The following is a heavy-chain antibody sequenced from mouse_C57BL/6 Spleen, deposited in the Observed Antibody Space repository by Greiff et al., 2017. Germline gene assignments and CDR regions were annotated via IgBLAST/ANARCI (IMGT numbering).Heavy chain of an antibody. V-gene: IGHV1-76*01. CDR3: ARNDYHYYAMDY. Sequence: QVQLQQSGAELVRPGASVKLSCKASGYTFTDYYINWVKQRPGPGLEWIARIYPGSGNTYYNETFKGKATLPADKSSSTAYMQLSSLTSEDSAVYFCARNDYHYYAMDYWGQGTSVTVSS. D-gene: IGHD2-4*01. CDR2: IYPGSGNT. J-gene: IGHJ4*01. CDR1: GYTFTDYY.